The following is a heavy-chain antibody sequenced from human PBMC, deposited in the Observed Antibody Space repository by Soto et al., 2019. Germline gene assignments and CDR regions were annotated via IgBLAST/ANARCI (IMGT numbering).Heavy chain of an antibody. CDR3: AREGGWNGAFDI. V-gene: IGHV1-18*01. CDR1: GYAITSYG. CDR2: ISAYNGNT. J-gene: IGHJ3*02. Sequence: AASVKVSWKAAGYAITSYGISWGRQAPGQGLEWMGWISAYNGNTNYAQKLQGRVTMTTDTSTSTAYMELRSLRSDDTAVYYCAREGGWNGAFDIWGQGTMVTVSS. D-gene: IGHD1-1*01.